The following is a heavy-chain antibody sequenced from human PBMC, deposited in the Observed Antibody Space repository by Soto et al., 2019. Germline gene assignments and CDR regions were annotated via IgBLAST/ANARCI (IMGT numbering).Heavy chain of an antibody. CDR2: IYYSVNT. V-gene: IGHV4-31*03. CDR3: ARRGYYAISAFDI. Sequence: PSETLSLTCTVSGGSINSGGYYWSWIRQHPGKGLEWVGYIYYSVNTYYNPSLKSRVTISVDTSKNQFSLKLSSVTAADTAVYYCARRGYYAISAFDIWGQGTMVT. D-gene: IGHD2-8*01. J-gene: IGHJ3*02. CDR1: GGSINSGGYY.